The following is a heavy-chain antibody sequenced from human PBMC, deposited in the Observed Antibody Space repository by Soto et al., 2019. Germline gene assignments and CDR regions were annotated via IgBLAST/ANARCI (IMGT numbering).Heavy chain of an antibody. CDR2: IIPIFGTA. CDR1: GGTFSSYA. V-gene: IGHV1-69*01. D-gene: IGHD3-3*01. J-gene: IGHJ4*02. CDR3: ARSHGVVHFDY. Sequence: QVQLVQSWAEVKKPGSSVKVSCKASGGTFSSYAISWVRQAPGQWLEWMGGIIPIFGTANYAQKFQGRVTITADGSTSTAYMELSSLRSEDTAVDFCARSHGVVHFDYWGQGTLVTVSS.